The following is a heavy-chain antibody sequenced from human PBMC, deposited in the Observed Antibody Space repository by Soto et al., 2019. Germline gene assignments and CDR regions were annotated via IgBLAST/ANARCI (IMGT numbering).Heavy chain of an antibody. CDR1: GYSFTDYH. Sequence: SVKVSCKASGYSFTDYHIHWVRQAPGQGLEWLGRINPKSGGTSTAQKFQGWVTMTTDTSISTASMELTRLTSDDTAIYYCARGDATDCSNGVCSFFYHHDSHVWG. D-gene: IGHD2-8*01. CDR2: INPKSGGT. J-gene: IGHJ6*02. CDR3: ARGDATDCSNGVCSFFYHHDSHV. V-gene: IGHV1-2*04.